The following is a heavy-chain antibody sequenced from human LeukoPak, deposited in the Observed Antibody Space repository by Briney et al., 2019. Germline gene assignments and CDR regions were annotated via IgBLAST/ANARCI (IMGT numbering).Heavy chain of an antibody. CDR3: ARDRRRSSSWYGWFDP. V-gene: IGHV1-46*01. CDR2: INPSGGST. CDR1: GYTFTSYY. Sequence: GASVKVSCKASGYTFTSYYMHWVRQAPGQGLEWMGIINPSGGSTSYAQKFQGRVTMTRDTSTSTVYMELSSLRSEDTAVYYCARDRRRSSSWYGWFDPWGQGTLVTVSS. D-gene: IGHD6-13*01. J-gene: IGHJ5*02.